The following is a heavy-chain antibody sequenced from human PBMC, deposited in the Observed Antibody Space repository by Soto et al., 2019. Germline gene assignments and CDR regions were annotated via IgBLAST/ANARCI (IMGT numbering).Heavy chain of an antibody. V-gene: IGHV3-21*01. CDR1: GFTFSSYS. CDR3: ARAVAAAGSYFDY. J-gene: IGHJ4*02. D-gene: IGHD6-13*01. CDR2: ISSSSSYI. Sequence: VGSLRLSCAASGFTFSSYSMNWVSQAPGKGLEWVSSISSSSSYIYYADSVKGRFTISRDNAKNSLYLQMNSLRAEDTAVYYCARAVAAAGSYFDYWGQGTLVTVSS.